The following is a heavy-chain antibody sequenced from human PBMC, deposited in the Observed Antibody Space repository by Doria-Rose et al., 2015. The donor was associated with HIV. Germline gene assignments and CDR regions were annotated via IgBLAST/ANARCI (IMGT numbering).Heavy chain of an antibody. Sequence: QVQLVQSGAEVKKPGASVKVSCKASGFTLSSYSIHWVRQAPGQSLEWMGWINVGDGNTKYSQKFQGRVTITRDTSASTASMELSSLTFEDTSFYYCARGVYGRSYYVKYWGQGTLVAVSS. CDR2: INVGDGNT. CDR3: ARGVYGRSYYVKY. J-gene: IGHJ4*02. D-gene: IGHD1-26*01. V-gene: IGHV1-3*01. CDR1: GFTLSSYS.